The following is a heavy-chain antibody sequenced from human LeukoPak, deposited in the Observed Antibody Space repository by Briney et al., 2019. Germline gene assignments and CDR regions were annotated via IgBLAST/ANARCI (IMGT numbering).Heavy chain of an antibody. CDR3: AGSGSYFHWFDP. J-gene: IGHJ5*02. CDR2: IYYSGST. V-gene: IGHV4-31*03. CDR1: GGSISSGGYY. Sequence: SETLSLTCTVSGGSISSGGYYWSWIRQHPGKGLEWIGYIYYSGSTYYNPSLKSRVTISVDTSKNQFSLKLGSVTAADTAVYYCAGSGSYFHWFDPWGQGTLVTVSS. D-gene: IGHD1-26*01.